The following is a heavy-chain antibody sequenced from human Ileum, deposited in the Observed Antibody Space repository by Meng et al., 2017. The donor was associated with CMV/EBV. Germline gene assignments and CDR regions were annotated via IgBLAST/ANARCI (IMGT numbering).Heavy chain of an antibody. CDR3: ARGGAVVGTSPWLGP. V-gene: IGHV1-2*02. Sequence: SGYTFHGFSMHWVRQPPGQGLAWRGWINPHKGDTKYEPTFQDRVTMTRDTSINTVYMELHSLGSDDTAVYYCARGGAVVGTSPWLGPWGQGTLVTVSS. CDR2: INPHKGDT. CDR1: GYTFHGFS. J-gene: IGHJ5*02. D-gene: IGHD1-26*01.